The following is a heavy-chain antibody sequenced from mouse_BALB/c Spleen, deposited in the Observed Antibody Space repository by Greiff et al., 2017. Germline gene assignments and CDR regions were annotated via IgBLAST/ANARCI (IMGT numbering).Heavy chain of an antibody. D-gene: IGHD1-2*01. CDR1: GFTFSSYG. J-gene: IGHJ3*01. V-gene: IGHV5-6*01. CDR3: ARQGGFITTATGFAY. Sequence: EVMLVESGGDLVKPGGSLKLSCAASGFTFSSYGMSWVRQTPDKRLEWVATISSGGSYTYYPDSVKGRFTISRDNAKNTLYLQMSSLKSEDTAMYYCARQGGFITTATGFAYWGQGTLVTVSA. CDR2: ISSGGSYT.